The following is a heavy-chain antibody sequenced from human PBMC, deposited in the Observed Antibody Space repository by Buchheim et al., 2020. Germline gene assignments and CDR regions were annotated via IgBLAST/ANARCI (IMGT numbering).Heavy chain of an antibody. CDR3: ARELSAVASTWMSYYYYYGMDV. CDR1: GYTFTSYD. D-gene: IGHD6-19*01. CDR2: MNPNSGNT. V-gene: IGHV1-8*01. Sequence: QVQLVQSGAEVKKPGASVKVSCKASGYTFTSYDINWVRQATGQGLEWMGWMNPNSGNTGYAQKFQGRVTMTRNTSISTAYMELSSLRSEDTAVYYCARELSAVASTWMSYYYYYGMDVWGQGTT. J-gene: IGHJ6*02.